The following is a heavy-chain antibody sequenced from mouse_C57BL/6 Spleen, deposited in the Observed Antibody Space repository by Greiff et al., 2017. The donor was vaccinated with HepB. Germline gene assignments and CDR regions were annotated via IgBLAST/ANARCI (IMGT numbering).Heavy chain of an antibody. CDR3: ARHYAMDY. V-gene: IGHV1-55*01. J-gene: IGHJ4*01. Sequence: QLQQTGGELVKPGASVEMSCKASCYTFTRYWVTWVKQRPGQGLEWIGDIFPGSGSTNYNEKFKSKATLTVDTSSNTAYMQLSSLTSEDSAVYYCARHYAMDYWGQGTSVTVSS. CDR1: CYTFTRYW. CDR2: IFPGSGST.